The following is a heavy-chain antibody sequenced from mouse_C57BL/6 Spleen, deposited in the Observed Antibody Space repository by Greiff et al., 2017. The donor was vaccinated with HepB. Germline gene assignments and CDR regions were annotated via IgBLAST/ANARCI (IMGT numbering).Heavy chain of an antibody. D-gene: IGHD1-1*01. Sequence: QVQLQHSGAELVKPGASVKISCKASGYAFSSYWMNWVKQRPGKGLEWIGQIYPGDGDTNYNGKFKGKATLTADKSSSTAYMQLSSLTSEDSAVYFCARRSYGSSYFDYWGQGTTLTVSS. V-gene: IGHV1-80*01. J-gene: IGHJ2*01. CDR2: IYPGDGDT. CDR1: GYAFSSYW. CDR3: ARRSYGSSYFDY.